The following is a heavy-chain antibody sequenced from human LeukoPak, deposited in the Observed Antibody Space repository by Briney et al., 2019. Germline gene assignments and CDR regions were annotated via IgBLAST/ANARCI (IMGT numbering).Heavy chain of an antibody. Sequence: GGSLRLSCAASGFTFSSYWMHWVRQAPGKGLEWVSYISSSGSTIYYADSVKGRFTISRDNAKNSLYLQMNSLRAEDTAVYYCARNDYYDSSGYYYWGPGTLVTVSS. CDR3: ARNDYYDSSGYYY. D-gene: IGHD3-22*01. CDR2: ISSSGSTI. J-gene: IGHJ4*02. V-gene: IGHV3-48*04. CDR1: GFTFSSYW.